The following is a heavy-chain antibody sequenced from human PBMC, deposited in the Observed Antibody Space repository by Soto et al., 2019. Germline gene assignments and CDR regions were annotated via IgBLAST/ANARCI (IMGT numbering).Heavy chain of an antibody. CDR3: AREGYGGNGYYYGMDV. CDR1: GGSISSYY. CDR2: IYYSGST. V-gene: IGHV4-59*01. J-gene: IGHJ6*02. Sequence: PSETLSLTCTVSGGSISSYYWSWIRQPPGKGLEWIGYIYYSGSTNYNPSLKSRVTISVDTSKNQFSLKLSSVTAADTAVYYCAREGYGGNGYYYGMDVWGQGTTVTVSS. D-gene: IGHD2-15*01.